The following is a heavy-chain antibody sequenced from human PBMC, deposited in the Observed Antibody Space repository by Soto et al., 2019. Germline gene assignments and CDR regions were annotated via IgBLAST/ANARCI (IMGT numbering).Heavy chain of an antibody. Sequence: SETLSLTCAVYGGSFSVYYWRWIRHPPGKGLEWIGEINHSGSTNYNPSLKSRVTISVDTSKNQFSLKPSSVTAADTAVYYCARGKIRTGSSWYVGYDYWGQGTLVTVSS. J-gene: IGHJ4*02. D-gene: IGHD6-13*01. CDR1: GGSFSVYY. CDR2: INHSGST. CDR3: ARGKIRTGSSWYVGYDY. V-gene: IGHV4-34*01.